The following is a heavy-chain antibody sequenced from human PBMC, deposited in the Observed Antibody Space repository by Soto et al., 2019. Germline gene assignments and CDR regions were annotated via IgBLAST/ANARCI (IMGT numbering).Heavy chain of an antibody. CDR1: GYIFSSHC. J-gene: IGHJ6*01. V-gene: IGHV1-46*01. CDR2: INPGGGRT. Sequence: ASVNVSCKASGYIFSSHCIYWVRQAPGQGLQWMGIINPGGGRTAYAQKFQGRVTLTRDMSTSTVYMELTSLTYDDTAVYYCASDVSRPGPTYLVDVWRHGTTVT. D-gene: IGHD3-16*01. CDR3: ASDVSRPGPTYLVDV.